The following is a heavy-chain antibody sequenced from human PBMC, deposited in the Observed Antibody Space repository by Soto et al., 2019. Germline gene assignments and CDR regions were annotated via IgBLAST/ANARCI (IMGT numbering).Heavy chain of an antibody. CDR2: IYYSGST. Sequence: PSETLSLTCTVSGCSISSYYWSWIRQPPGKGLEWIGYIYYSGSTNYNPSLKSRVTISVDTSKNQFSLKLSSVTAADTAVYYCARSAGGDYQWRLGFDYWGQGTLVTVS. V-gene: IGHV4-59*08. D-gene: IGHD2-21*01. CDR3: ARSAGGDYQWRLGFDY. J-gene: IGHJ4*02. CDR1: GCSISSYY.